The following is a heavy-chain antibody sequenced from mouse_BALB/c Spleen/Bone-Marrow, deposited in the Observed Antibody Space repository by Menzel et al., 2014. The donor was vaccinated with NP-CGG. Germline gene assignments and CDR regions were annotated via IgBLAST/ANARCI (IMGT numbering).Heavy chain of an antibody. D-gene: IGHD2-1*01. V-gene: IGHV7-3*02. J-gene: IGHJ3*01. CDR3: ARDVGNYVRFAY. CDR2: IRNRANGYTT. Sequence: EVKLMESGGGLVQPGGSPRLSCATSGFTFTDYYMSWVRQPPGKALEWLGFIRNRANGYTTEYSASVKGRFTISRDNSQSILYLQMNTLRAEDSATYYCARDVGNYVRFAYWGQGTLVTVSA. CDR1: GFTFTDYY.